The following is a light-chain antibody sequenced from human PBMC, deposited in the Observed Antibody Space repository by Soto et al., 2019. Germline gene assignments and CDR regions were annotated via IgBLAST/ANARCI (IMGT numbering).Light chain of an antibody. CDR1: QDISNY. Sequence: DIQMTQSPSSLSASVGDRVTITCRASQDISNYLNWYRRKPGEAPKLLIFAASTLHSGVASRFSGSGSGTDFTLTISSLQPEDFATYYCQQSWSVPLTFGGGTKVEIK. J-gene: IGKJ4*01. V-gene: IGKV1-39*01. CDR3: QQSWSVPLT. CDR2: AAS.